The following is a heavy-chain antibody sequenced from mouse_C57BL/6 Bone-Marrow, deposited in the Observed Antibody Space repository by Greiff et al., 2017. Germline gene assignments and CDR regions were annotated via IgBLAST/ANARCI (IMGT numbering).Heavy chain of an antibody. CDR3: ARSPVGNWYFDV. V-gene: IGHV1-39*01. J-gene: IGHJ1*03. Sequence: EVQLQQSGPELVKPGASVKISCKASGYSFTDYNMNWVNQSNGKSLEWIGVINPNYGPTSYTQKFKGKATLTVDQSASNAYMQLNSLTSEDSAVDYCARSPVGNWYFDVWGTGTTVTVSS. CDR1: GYSFTDYN. D-gene: IGHD1-1*01. CDR2: INPNYGPT.